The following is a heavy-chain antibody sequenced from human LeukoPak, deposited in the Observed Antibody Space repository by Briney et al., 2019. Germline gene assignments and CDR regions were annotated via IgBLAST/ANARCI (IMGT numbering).Heavy chain of an antibody. D-gene: IGHD6-13*01. CDR2: ISGSGDTT. Sequence: PGGSLRLARAASGFTFSSYGMSWVRQAPGKGLEGVSGISGSGDTTKYADSVKGRFTISRDNSKNTLYLQMNSLRADDTAVYYCAKEGRVAAGTGDYIDYWGQGTLVTVSS. CDR3: AKEGRVAAGTGDYIDY. CDR1: GFTFSSYG. J-gene: IGHJ4*02. V-gene: IGHV3-23*01.